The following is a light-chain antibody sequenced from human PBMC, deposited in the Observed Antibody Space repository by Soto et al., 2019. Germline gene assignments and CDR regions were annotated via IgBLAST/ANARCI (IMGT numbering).Light chain of an antibody. V-gene: IGKV1-5*01. J-gene: IGKJ4*01. CDR1: QSINNW. CDR3: QQYNIYPLT. Sequence: DIQMTQSPSTLSASIGDRVTITCRASQSINNWLAWYQQRPGKAPKLLIYDVSILESGVPSRFSGSGSGTEFPLTINSLQTDDFATYYCQQYNIYPLTFGGGTKVEL. CDR2: DVS.